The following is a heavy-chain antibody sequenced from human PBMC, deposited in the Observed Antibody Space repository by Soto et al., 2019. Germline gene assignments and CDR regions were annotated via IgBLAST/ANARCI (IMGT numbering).Heavy chain of an antibody. CDR3: ARDAEGMDV. CDR2: ISSSGSII. V-gene: IGHV3-11*01. J-gene: IGHJ6*02. Sequence: QLEESGGGLVKPEGSLRLSCAASGFTFSDYYMSWIRQAPGKGLEWVAYISSSGSIIKYGDSMKGRFTISRDNSKNTLYLQVSSLRVEDTGVYYCARDAEGMDVWGQGTTVIVSS. CDR1: GFTFSDYY.